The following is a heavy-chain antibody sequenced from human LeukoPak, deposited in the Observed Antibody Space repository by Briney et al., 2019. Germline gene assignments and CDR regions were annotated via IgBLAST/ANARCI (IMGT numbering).Heavy chain of an antibody. Sequence: SETLSLTCAVYGGSFSGYYWSWIRQPPGKGLEWIGEINHSGSTNYNPSLKSRVTISVDTSKNQFSLKLSSVTAADTAVYYCARGHPDYYDSSGHYRDYWGQGTLVAVSS. V-gene: IGHV4-34*01. CDR2: INHSGST. J-gene: IGHJ4*02. CDR1: GGSFSGYY. D-gene: IGHD3-22*01. CDR3: ARGHPDYYDSSGHYRDY.